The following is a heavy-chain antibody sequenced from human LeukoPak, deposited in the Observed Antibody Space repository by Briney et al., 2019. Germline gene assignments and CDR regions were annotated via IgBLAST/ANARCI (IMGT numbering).Heavy chain of an antibody. V-gene: IGHV3-30*02. D-gene: IGHD5-12*01. CDR2: IRNDGRNK. CDR1: GLTFSNYG. CDR3: AKGGGYDAQYYYYYLDV. Sequence: PGGSLRLSCAPSGLTFSNYGMHWVRQAPGKWLEWVAFIRNDGRNKYYADCGKGRFTLSRDKSKNTMYLQMKRLRAEDTAVYYCAKGGGYDAQYYYYYLDVWGKGTTVTISS. J-gene: IGHJ6*03.